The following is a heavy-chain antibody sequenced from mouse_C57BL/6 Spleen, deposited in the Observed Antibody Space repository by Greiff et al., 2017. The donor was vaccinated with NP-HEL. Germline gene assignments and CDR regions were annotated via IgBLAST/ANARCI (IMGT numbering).Heavy chain of an antibody. CDR1: GFSFNTYA. V-gene: IGHV10-1*01. Sequence: EVKLMESGGGLVQPKGSLKLSCAASGFSFNTYAMNWVRQAPGKGLEWVARIRSKSNNYATYYADSVKDRFTISRDDSESMLYLQMNNLKTEDTAMYYCVRDDGYPYFDYWGQGTTLTVSS. D-gene: IGHD2-3*01. CDR2: IRSKSNNYAT. J-gene: IGHJ2*01. CDR3: VRDDGYPYFDY.